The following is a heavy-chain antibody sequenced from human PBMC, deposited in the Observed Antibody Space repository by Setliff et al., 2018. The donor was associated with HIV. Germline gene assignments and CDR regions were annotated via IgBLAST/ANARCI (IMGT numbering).Heavy chain of an antibody. CDR2: IRYDGSNE. CDR1: GFNFNDYG. D-gene: IGHD3-10*01. J-gene: IGHJ4*02. Sequence: GGSLRLSCAASGFNFNDYGMHWVRQAPGKGLEWVAFIRYDGSNEHYADSVKGRFTISRDNSKNTLALQMNSLRVEDTAVYYCAKDRGDSDYWGQGTLVTVSS. CDR3: AKDRGDSDY. V-gene: IGHV3-30*02.